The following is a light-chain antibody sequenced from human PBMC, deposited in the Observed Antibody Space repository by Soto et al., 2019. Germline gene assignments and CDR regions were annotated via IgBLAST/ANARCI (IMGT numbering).Light chain of an antibody. CDR2: DDN. Sequence: QSVLTHPPSVSAAPGKKVTISCSGSSSNIGGNSVSWYQQLPGTAPKLLIYDDNKRPSRIPDRFSGFKSGTSATLGITGFHTGHEADYYCGSWDSSLSAYVFGTGTKVTAL. J-gene: IGLJ1*01. V-gene: IGLV1-51*01. CDR1: SSNIGGNS. CDR3: GSWDSSLSAYV.